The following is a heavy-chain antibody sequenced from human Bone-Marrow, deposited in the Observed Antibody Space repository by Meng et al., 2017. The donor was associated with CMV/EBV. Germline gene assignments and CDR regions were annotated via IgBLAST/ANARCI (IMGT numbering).Heavy chain of an antibody. V-gene: IGHV3-48*03. CDR3: TRDSRRFGELSLLG. J-gene: IGHJ4*02. Sequence: GGSLRLSCAASGFTFSSYEMNWVRQAPGKGLEWVSYISSSGSTIYYADSVKGRFTISRDNAKTSLYLQMNSLRAEDTAVYYCTRDSRRFGELSLLGWGQGTLVTVSS. D-gene: IGHD3-10*01. CDR2: ISSSGSTI. CDR1: GFTFSSYE.